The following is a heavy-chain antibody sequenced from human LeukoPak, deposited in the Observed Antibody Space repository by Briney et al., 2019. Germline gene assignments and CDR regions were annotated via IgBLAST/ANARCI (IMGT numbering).Heavy chain of an antibody. D-gene: IGHD3-10*01. CDR1: GFKFSDKA. J-gene: IGHJ4*02. V-gene: IGHV3-30*04. Sequence: PGGSLRLSCAGTGFKFSDKAMHWVRQAPGKGLEWVAVISYDGSNKYYADSVKGRFTISRDNSKNTLYLQMNSLRAEDTAVYYCARDPGSSGNIDYWGQGTLVTVSS. CDR3: ARDPGSSGNIDY. CDR2: ISYDGSNK.